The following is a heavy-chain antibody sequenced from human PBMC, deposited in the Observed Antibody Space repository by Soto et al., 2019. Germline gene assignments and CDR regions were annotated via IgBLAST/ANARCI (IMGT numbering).Heavy chain of an antibody. Sequence: PGGSLRLSCAASGFPFKNYFMGWIRQSPGKGLEWISYIGISTEVVYYSKSVQGRFTISRDNARDSLYLHMTSLTVEDTATYYCAGDGGGLYYASDRWGQGPMVTV. D-gene: IGHD3-10*01. CDR1: GFPFKNYF. CDR2: IGISTEVV. J-gene: IGHJ4*02. CDR3: AGDGGGLYYASDR. V-gene: IGHV3-11*01.